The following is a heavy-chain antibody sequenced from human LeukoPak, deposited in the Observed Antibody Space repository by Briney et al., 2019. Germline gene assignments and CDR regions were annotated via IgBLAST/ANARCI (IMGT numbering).Heavy chain of an antibody. CDR2: IYYSGST. V-gene: IGHV4-39*07. D-gene: IGHD1-26*01. J-gene: IGHJ3*02. CDR3: AKDMSGSYLGAFDI. Sequence: SETPSLTCTVSGGSISSSSYYWGWIRQPPGKGLEWIGSIYYSGSTYYNPSLKSRVTISVDTSKNQFSLKLSSVTAADTAVYYCAKDMSGSYLGAFDIWGQGTMVTVSS. CDR1: GGSISSSSYY.